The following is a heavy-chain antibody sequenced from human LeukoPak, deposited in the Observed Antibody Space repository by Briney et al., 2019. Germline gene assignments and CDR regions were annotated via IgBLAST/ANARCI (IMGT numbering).Heavy chain of an antibody. Sequence: SETLSLTCAVSGGSISSSNWWSWVRQPPGKGLEWIGEIYHSGSTNYNPSLKSRVTISVDKSKNQFSLKLSSVTAADTAVYYCARDGGSGPPARDYWGQGTLVTVSS. V-gene: IGHV4-4*02. D-gene: IGHD6-19*01. CDR3: ARDGGSGPPARDY. CDR1: GGSISSSNW. CDR2: IYHSGST. J-gene: IGHJ4*02.